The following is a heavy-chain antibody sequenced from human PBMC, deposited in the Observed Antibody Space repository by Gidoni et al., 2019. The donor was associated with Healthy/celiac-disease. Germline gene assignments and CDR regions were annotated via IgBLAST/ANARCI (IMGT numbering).Heavy chain of an antibody. CDR2: ISGSGGST. Sequence: EVQLLESGGGLVQPGGSLRLSGAASGFTFSSYAMRWVRQAPGKGLEWVSAISGSGGSTYYADSVKGRFTISRDNSKNTLYLQMNSLRAEDTAVYYCANLDAGDYGYWGQGTLVTVSS. V-gene: IGHV3-23*01. D-gene: IGHD5-18*01. CDR3: ANLDAGDYGY. J-gene: IGHJ4*02. CDR1: GFTFSSYA.